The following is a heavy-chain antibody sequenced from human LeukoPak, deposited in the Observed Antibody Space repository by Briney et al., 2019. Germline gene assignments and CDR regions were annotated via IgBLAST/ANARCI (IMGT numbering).Heavy chain of an antibody. J-gene: IGHJ6*03. Sequence: PGGSLRLSCAASGFTLSSYAMTRVRQAAGKGLEWVSTISDSGDSTYYADSVKGRFAISRDNSKNTLYLQMNSLRAEDTAVYYCAKDGEWFGELLTTYYYYMDVWGKGTTVTVSS. V-gene: IGHV3-23*01. CDR1: GFTLSSYA. D-gene: IGHD3-10*01. CDR2: ISDSGDST. CDR3: AKDGEWFGELLTTYYYYMDV.